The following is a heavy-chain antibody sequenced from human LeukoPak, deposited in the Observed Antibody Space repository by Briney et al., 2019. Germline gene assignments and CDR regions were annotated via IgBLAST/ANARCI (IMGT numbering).Heavy chain of an antibody. CDR3: ARGPNSNWSGLDF. CDR1: GFTFSAFW. V-gene: IGHV3-74*01. Sequence: GGSLRLSCAASGFTFSAFWMHWVRQAPGKGLVWVSRINSDGSSTTYADSVKGRFTVSRDNAKNTLYLQVNNLRAEDTAVYYCARGPNSNWSGLDFWGQGTLLTVSS. J-gene: IGHJ4*02. D-gene: IGHD6-6*01. CDR2: INSDGSST.